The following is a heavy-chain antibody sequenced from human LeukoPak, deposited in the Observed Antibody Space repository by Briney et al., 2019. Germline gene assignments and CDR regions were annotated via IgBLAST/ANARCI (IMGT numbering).Heavy chain of an antibody. CDR2: IGTSGDP. D-gene: IGHD4-17*01. CDR1: GFTFSSYD. Sequence: GGSLRLSCAASGFTFSSYDMHWVRQPPGKGLEGVSVIGTSGDPYSSRSVKVPFPVSRDDAKKSFYLHMNGLRAGDTAVYYCARVTTVTPLYGMDLWGQGTTVTVSS. V-gene: IGHV3-13*05. CDR3: ARVTTVTPLYGMDL. J-gene: IGHJ6*02.